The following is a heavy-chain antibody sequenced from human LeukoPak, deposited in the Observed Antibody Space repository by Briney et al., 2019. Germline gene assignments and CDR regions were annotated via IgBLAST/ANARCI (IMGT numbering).Heavy chain of an antibody. V-gene: IGHV3-53*01. D-gene: IGHD3-10*01. CDR2: IYSGGGT. Sequence: GGSLRLSCAASGFTVSSNYMSWVRQAPGKGLEWVSVIYSGGGTYYADSVKGRFTISRDNSKNTLNLQMNSLRAEDTAVYYCARDPQWFGELLRSNWFDPWGQGTLVTVSS. CDR3: ARDPQWFGELLRSNWFDP. CDR1: GFTVSSNY. J-gene: IGHJ5*02.